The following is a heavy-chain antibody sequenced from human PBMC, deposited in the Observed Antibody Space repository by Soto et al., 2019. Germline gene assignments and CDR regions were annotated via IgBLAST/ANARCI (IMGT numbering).Heavy chain of an antibody. J-gene: IGHJ6*02. CDR3: ARHNGPLYVGYYYDMDV. CDR2: IYYSGYT. Sequence: PLMLMCLRCTVADGTMGNRGYYCGRIRQTPGKGLEWIGSIYYSGYTYYNPSLKSRVTISVDTSKNQFSLKLSSATAADTAVYYCARHNGPLYVGYYYDMDVWVHGTTVLVSS. CDR1: DGTMGNRGYY. D-gene: IGHD3-16*01. V-gene: IGHV4-39*01.